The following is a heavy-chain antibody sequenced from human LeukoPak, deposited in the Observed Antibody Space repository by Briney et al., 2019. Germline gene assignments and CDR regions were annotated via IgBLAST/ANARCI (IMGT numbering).Heavy chain of an antibody. J-gene: IGHJ4*02. CDR2: INHSGST. CDR1: GGSFSGYY. CDR3: AGRNKRNDYGDYVVDY. Sequence: SETLSLTCAVYGGSFSGYYWSWIRQPPGKGLEWIGEINHSGSTNYNPSLKSRVTISVDTSKNQFSLKLSSVTAADTAVYYCAGRNKRNDYGDYVVDYWGQGTLVTVSS. D-gene: IGHD4-17*01. V-gene: IGHV4-34*01.